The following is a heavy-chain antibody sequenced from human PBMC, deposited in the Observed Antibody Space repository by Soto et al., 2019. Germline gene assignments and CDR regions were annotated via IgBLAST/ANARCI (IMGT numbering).Heavy chain of an antibody. CDR1: GDSVSSNSAA. D-gene: IGHD1-26*01. J-gene: IGHJ6*02. V-gene: IGHV6-1*01. CDR3: VRDYIVGATKGMDV. Sequence: QVQLQQSGPGLVKPSQTLSLTCAISGDSVSSNSAAWNWIRQSPSRGLEWLGRTYYRSKWYNDXAVPVKSQITXXPXTXXNQFSLQLNSVTPEDTAVYYCVRDYIVGATKGMDVWGQGTTVTVSS. CDR2: TYYRSKWYN.